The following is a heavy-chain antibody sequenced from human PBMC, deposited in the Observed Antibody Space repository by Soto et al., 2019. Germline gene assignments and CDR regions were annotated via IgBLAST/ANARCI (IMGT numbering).Heavy chain of an antibody. V-gene: IGHV1-18*01. J-gene: IGHJ6*02. CDR1: GYTFTSYG. Sequence: ASVKVSCKTSGYTFTSYGITWVRQAPGRGLEWMGWISTYNGNTNYAQKLQDRVTMTTDTSTSTAYMELWSLRSDDTAVYYCARVGGQSYYAMDVWGQGTTVTVSS. CDR3: ARVGGQSYYAMDV. CDR2: ISTYNGNT. D-gene: IGHD2-15*01.